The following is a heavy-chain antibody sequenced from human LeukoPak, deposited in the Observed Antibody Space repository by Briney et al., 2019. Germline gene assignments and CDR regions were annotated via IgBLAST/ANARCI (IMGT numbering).Heavy chain of an antibody. CDR2: ISAYNGKT. CDR3: ARGLGAIDY. J-gene: IGHJ4*02. CDR1: GYTFTSQG. V-gene: IGHV1-18*01. Sequence: ASVKVSCKASGYTFTSQGISWVRQAPGQGFESMGWISAYNGKTEYVEKFQGRVTMTTGTSTATAYLELRGLTSDDTAVYYCARGLGAIDYWGQGTLVTVSS. D-gene: IGHD3-10*01.